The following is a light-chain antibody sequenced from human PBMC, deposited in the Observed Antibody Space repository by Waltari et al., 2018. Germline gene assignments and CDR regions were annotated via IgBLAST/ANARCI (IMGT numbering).Light chain of an antibody. CDR3: QQYYSSPPWT. V-gene: IGKV4-1*01. CDR1: QSIFYTSSNKDY. Sequence: DIVMIQSPDSLAVSLGERATINCKSSQSIFYTSSNKDYLAWYQQKSVQPPKLLITWASTRESGVPDRFSGSGSGTDFTLTISSLQAEDVAVYYCQQYYSSPPWTFGQGTKVEIK. J-gene: IGKJ1*01. CDR2: WAS.